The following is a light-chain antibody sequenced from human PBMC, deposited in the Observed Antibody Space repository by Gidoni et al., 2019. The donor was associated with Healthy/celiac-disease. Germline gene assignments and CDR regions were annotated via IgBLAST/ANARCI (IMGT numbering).Light chain of an antibody. CDR2: DAS. CDR1: QSVSSY. Sequence: EIVWTQSPATLSLSPGERATLSCRASQSVSSYLAWYQQKPGQAPRLLIYDASNRATGIPARFRGSGSGTDFTLTISSLEPEDFAVYYCQQRSNWPLTFGGGTKVEIK. V-gene: IGKV3-11*01. CDR3: QQRSNWPLT. J-gene: IGKJ4*01.